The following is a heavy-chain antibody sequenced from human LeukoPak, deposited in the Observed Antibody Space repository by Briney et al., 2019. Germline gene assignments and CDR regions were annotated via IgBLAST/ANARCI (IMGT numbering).Heavy chain of an antibody. J-gene: IGHJ4*02. CDR3: AKRSRDGYNLLDY. CDR2: ISGSGGST. D-gene: IGHD5-24*01. CDR1: GFTFNSYA. V-gene: IGHV3-23*01. Sequence: GGSLRLSCAASGFTFNSYAMSWVRQAPGKGLEWVSAISGSGGSTYYADSVKGRFTISRDNSKNTLYLQMNSLRAEGTAVYYCAKRSRDGYNLLDYWGQGTLVTVSS.